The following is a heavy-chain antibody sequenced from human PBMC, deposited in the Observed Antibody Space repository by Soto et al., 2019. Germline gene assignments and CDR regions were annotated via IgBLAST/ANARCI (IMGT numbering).Heavy chain of an antibody. CDR2: ISAYNGNT. Sequence: QVQLVQSGAEVKKPGASVKVSCKASGYTFTSYGISWVRQAPGQGLEWMGWISAYNGNTNYAQKLQGRVTMTTDTSTSTAYMELRRLRSDDTAVYYCARFPHVDIVEYYFDYWGQGTLVTVSS. CDR3: ARFPHVDIVEYYFDY. CDR1: GYTFTSYG. D-gene: IGHD5-12*01. J-gene: IGHJ4*02. V-gene: IGHV1-18*01.